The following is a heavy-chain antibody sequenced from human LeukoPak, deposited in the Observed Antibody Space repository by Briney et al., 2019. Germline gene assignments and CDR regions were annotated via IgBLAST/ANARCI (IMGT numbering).Heavy chain of an antibody. V-gene: IGHV3-23*01. CDR1: GFSINNNG. D-gene: IGHD1-1*01. Sequence: GGSLRLSCVVSGFSINNNGLSWFRQAPGKGRVWLSDMSGVGNTYYAESVKGRFTISRDNLKNTFFLQMNSLRAEDTALYYATGHGSNSYWGQGALVAVSS. CDR2: MSGVGNT. CDR3: TGHGSNSY. J-gene: IGHJ4*02.